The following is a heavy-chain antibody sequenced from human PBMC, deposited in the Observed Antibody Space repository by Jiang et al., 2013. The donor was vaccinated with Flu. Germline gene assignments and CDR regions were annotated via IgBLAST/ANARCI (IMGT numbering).Heavy chain of an antibody. Sequence: QLVESGAEVKKPGASVKVSCKASGYTFTGYYMHWVRQAPGQGLEWMGWINPNSGGTNYAQKFQGWVTMTRDTSISTAYMELSRLRSDDTAVYYCATADIVATRGSGAFDIWGQGTMVTVSS. CDR3: ATADIVATRGSGAFDI. J-gene: IGHJ3*02. V-gene: IGHV1-2*04. D-gene: IGHD5-12*01. CDR1: GYTFTGYY. CDR2: INPNSGGT.